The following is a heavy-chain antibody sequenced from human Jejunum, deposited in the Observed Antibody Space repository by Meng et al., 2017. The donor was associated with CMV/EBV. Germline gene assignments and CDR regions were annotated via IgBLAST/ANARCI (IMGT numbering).Heavy chain of an antibody. CDR3: ATYRGAYGDSDY. CDR1: GLRFSGYE. J-gene: IGHJ4*02. Sequence: SGLRFSGYEMSWVRQGPGKGLEWVSYINNGGGTIHYADSVKGRFTSSRDNAKNLLYLEMNSLRVEDTAIYYCATYRGAYGDSDYWGQGTWVTVSS. D-gene: IGHD4-17*01. CDR2: INNGGGTI. V-gene: IGHV3-48*03.